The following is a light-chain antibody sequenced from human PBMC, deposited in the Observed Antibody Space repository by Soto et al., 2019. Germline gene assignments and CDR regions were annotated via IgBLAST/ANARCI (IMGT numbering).Light chain of an antibody. CDR3: SSYTTSNTRQIV. CDR1: SSDVGGYNY. V-gene: IGLV2-14*01. Sequence: LTQPASVSGSPGRSITISCTGTSSDVGGYNYVSWYQQHPGKAPKFMIYDVSNRPSEVSNRFSGSKSGNTASLTISGLQAEDEADYYCSSYTTSNTRQIVFGTGTKVTVL. J-gene: IGLJ1*01. CDR2: DVS.